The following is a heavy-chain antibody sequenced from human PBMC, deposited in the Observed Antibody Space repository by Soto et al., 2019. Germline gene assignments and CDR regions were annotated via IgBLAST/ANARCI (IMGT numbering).Heavy chain of an antibody. CDR2: ISDTSSYT. CDR1: GFTFSDYY. Sequence: PGGSLRLSCVASGFTFSDYYINWIRQAPGKGLEWLSHISDTSSYTKYADSVKGRFTISRDNAKNSLYLQMNNLRAEDTAVYYCARGYARMTTMTTCPDYWGQGTLVTVCS. V-gene: IGHV3-11*06. D-gene: IGHD4-17*01. CDR3: ARGYARMTTMTTCPDY. J-gene: IGHJ4*02.